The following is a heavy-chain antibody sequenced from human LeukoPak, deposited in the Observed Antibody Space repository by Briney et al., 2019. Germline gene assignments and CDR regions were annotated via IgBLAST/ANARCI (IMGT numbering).Heavy chain of an antibody. CDR2: ISSSGSTI. Sequence: GGSLRLSCAASGFTFSSYEMNWVRQAPGKGLEWVSYISSSGSTIYYADSVKGRFTSSRDNAKNSLYLQMNSLRAEDTAVYYCASVGHYSGSYNFDYWGQGTLVTVSS. V-gene: IGHV3-48*03. CDR3: ASVGHYSGSYNFDY. CDR1: GFTFSSYE. J-gene: IGHJ4*02. D-gene: IGHD1-26*01.